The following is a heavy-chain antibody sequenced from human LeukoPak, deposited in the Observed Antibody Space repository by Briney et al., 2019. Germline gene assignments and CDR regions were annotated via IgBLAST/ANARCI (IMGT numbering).Heavy chain of an antibody. Sequence: GGSLRLSCAASGFTISSYTMNWVRQAPGKGLEWVSSISSSSSYIYYADSVKGRFSVSRDNAKNSHYLQMNSLRVEDTAVYYCARTPPIYSIDLRGQGTLVTVSS. CDR1: GFTISSYT. CDR3: ARTPPIYSIDL. CDR2: ISSSSSYI. D-gene: IGHD1-26*01. V-gene: IGHV3-21*01. J-gene: IGHJ4*02.